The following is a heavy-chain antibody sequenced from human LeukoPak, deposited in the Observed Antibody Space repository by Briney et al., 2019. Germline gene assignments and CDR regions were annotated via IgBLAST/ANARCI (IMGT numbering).Heavy chain of an antibody. J-gene: IGHJ3*02. CDR2: ISPDAGDT. CDR3: ARLSTATRHWLAASDI. Sequence: GASVKVSCKASGYSFTDYFLYWVRQAPGQGLEWMGRISPDAGDTNYAQTFQGRITMTRDTSISTAYMELSSLKSDDTAVYYCARLSTATRHWLAASDIWGQGTVVTVSS. CDR1: GYSFTDYF. V-gene: IGHV1-2*06. D-gene: IGHD6-19*01.